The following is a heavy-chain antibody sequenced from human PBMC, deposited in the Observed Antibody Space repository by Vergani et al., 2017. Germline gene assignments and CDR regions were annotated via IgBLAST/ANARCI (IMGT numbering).Heavy chain of an antibody. CDR3: AKDRQPLRFLGGYYMDV. D-gene: IGHD3-3*01. J-gene: IGHJ6*03. V-gene: IGHV3-23*01. Sequence: EVQLLESGGDLVQPGGSLRLSCAASGFTFIMHAMSWVRQAPGKGLEWVSTLSASDRRTHYADSVKGRFTISRDNSKNTLYLQMNSLRAEDTAVYYCAKDRQPLRFLGGYYMDVWGKGTTVTVSS. CDR2: LSASDRRT. CDR1: GFTFIMHA.